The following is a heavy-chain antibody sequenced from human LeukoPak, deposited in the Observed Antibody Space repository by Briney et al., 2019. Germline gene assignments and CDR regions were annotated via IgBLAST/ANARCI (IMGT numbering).Heavy chain of an antibody. CDR2: IKQDGSQ. CDR3: ARGPDFGDGLDYFDY. J-gene: IGHJ4*02. V-gene: IGHV3-7*01. CDR1: GFTFSRLW. Sequence: GGSLRLSCAASGFTFSRLWMGWVRQAPGKGLEWVASIKQDGSQYYVDSVKGRFFISRDNAKNSVSLQMNSLRGEDTAVYYCARGPDFGDGLDYFDYWGQGTLVTVS. D-gene: IGHD4-17*01.